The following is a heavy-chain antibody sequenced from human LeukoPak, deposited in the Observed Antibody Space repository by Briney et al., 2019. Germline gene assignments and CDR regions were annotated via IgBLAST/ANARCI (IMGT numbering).Heavy chain of an antibody. J-gene: IGHJ4*02. CDR3: ARVGGDFHH. V-gene: IGHV4-31*03. CDR1: GASISSAGYY. Sequence: SETPSLTCTVPGASISSAGYYLNWYRQHPGEGLEWVGHIDNSGRTSYNPSLESRVTISTDSSKNQFSLNFNSVTAADTAVYYCARVGGDFHHWGQGTLVTVSS. D-gene: IGHD2-21*01. CDR2: IDNSGRT.